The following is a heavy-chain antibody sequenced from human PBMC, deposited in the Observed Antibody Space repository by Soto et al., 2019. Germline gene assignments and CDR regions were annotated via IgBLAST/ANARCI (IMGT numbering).Heavy chain of an antibody. Sequence: ASVKLSCKVSGYTLTELSMHWVRQAPGKGLEWMGGFDPEDGETIYARKFQGRVTMTEDTSTDTAYMELSSLRSEDTAVYYCATAIYCSGGSCYYYFDYWGQGTLVTVSS. J-gene: IGHJ4*02. CDR1: GYTLTELS. CDR2: FDPEDGET. V-gene: IGHV1-24*01. D-gene: IGHD2-15*01. CDR3: ATAIYCSGGSCYYYFDY.